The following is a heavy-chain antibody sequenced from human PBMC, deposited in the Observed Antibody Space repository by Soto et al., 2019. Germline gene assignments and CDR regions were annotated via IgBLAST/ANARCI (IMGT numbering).Heavy chain of an antibody. V-gene: IGHV1-58*01. J-gene: IGHJ3*02. CDR3: AADSLPLRYYDILTDDAFDI. CDR1: GFTFTSSA. Sequence: QMQLVQSGPEVKKPGTSVKVSCKASGFTFTSSAVQWVRQARGQRLEWIGWIVVGSGNTNYAQKFQERVTITRDMSTRTAYMELSSLRSEDTAVYYCAADSLPLRYYDILTDDAFDIWGQGTMVTVSS. CDR2: IVVGSGNT. D-gene: IGHD3-9*01.